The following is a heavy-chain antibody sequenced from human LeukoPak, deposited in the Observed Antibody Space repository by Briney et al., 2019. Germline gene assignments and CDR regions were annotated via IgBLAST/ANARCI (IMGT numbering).Heavy chain of an antibody. V-gene: IGHV3-30*02. CDR3: AKNFGDALDI. J-gene: IGHJ3*02. Sequence: HTGGSLRLSCAASGFTFSRYGTHWVRQAPGKGLEWVTFIRYDGSNENYADSVKGRFTISRDNSKNTLYLQMNSLRTEDTAVYYCAKNFGDALDIWGQGTMVTVSS. CDR1: GFTFSRYG. CDR2: IRYDGSNE. D-gene: IGHD3-16*01.